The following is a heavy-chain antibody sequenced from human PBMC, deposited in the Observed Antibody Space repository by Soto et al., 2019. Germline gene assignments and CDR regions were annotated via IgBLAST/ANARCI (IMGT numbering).Heavy chain of an antibody. CDR3: ATWGGTSGWYPFAF. J-gene: IGHJ4*02. D-gene: IGHD6-19*01. Sequence: WGSLRLSCVASGFTFSTAWMSWVRLAPGTGLEWVGRIIHKAESGTADYAAPVKGRFTISRDDSQSTLYLQMNNLNTDDTAIYYCATWGGTSGWYPFAFWGQGTLVPVSS. CDR2: IIHKAESGTA. V-gene: IGHV3-15*07. CDR1: GFTFSTAW.